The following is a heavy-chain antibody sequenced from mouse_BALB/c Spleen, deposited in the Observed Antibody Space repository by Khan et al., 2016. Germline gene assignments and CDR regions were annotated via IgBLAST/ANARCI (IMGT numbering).Heavy chain of an antibody. CDR2: ISCYNGAT. CDR3: ARGDYDGYYAMDY. Sequence: LVKTGASVKISCKASGYSFTGYYMHWVKQSHGKSLEWFGYISCYNGATNYNQKFKGKATFTVDTSSSTAYMQFNSLTSEDSAVSYCARGDYDGYYAMDYCGQGTSVTVSS. D-gene: IGHD2-4*01. J-gene: IGHJ4*01. CDR1: GYSFTGYY. V-gene: IGHV1S34*01.